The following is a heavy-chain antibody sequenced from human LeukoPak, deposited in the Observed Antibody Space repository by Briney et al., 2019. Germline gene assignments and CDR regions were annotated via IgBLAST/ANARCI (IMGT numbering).Heavy chain of an antibody. CDR3: ARVVDVNSYGLFDY. D-gene: IGHD5-18*01. J-gene: IGHJ4*02. CDR2: INAGNGNT. V-gene: IGHV1-3*01. Sequence: ASVKVSCKASGYTFTSYAMHWVRHAPGQRLEWMGWINAGNGNTKYSQKFQGRVTITRDTSASTAYMELSSLRSEDTAVYYCARVVDVNSYGLFDYWGQGTLVTVSS. CDR1: GYTFTSYA.